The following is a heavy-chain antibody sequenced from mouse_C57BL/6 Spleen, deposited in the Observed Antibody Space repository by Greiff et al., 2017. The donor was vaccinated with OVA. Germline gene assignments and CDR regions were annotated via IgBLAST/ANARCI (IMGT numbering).Heavy chain of an antibody. CDR3: AIDSSGYVDYFDY. J-gene: IGHJ2*01. CDR2: INPSTGGT. D-gene: IGHD3-2*02. Sequence: VQLQQSGPELVKPGASVKISCKASGYSFTGYYMNWVKQSPEQSLEWIGEINPSTGGTHYNQKFKAKATLTVDKSSSTAYMQLKSLTSEDSAGYYCAIDSSGYVDYFDYWGQGTTLTVSS. CDR1: GYSFTGYY. V-gene: IGHV1-42*01.